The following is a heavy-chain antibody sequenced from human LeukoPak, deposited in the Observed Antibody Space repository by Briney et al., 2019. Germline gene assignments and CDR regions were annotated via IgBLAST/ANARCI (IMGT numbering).Heavy chain of an antibody. CDR2: INAGNGNT. Sequence: ASVKVSCKASGYTFTSYAMHWVRQAPGQRLEWMGWINAGNGNTKYSQKFRGRVTITRDTSASTAYMELSSLRSEDTAVYYCARATWIQLWSFDYWGQGTLVTASS. D-gene: IGHD5-18*01. V-gene: IGHV1-3*01. J-gene: IGHJ4*02. CDR3: ARATWIQLWSFDY. CDR1: GYTFTSYA.